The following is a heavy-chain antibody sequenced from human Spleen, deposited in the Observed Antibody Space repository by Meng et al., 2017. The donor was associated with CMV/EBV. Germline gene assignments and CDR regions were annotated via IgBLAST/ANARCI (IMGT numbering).Heavy chain of an antibody. CDR2: VTPVHGMT. V-gene: IGHV1-69*10. D-gene: IGHD2-8*01. CDR1: GTFNAYG. J-gene: IGHJ3*02. Sequence: GTFNAYGISLVRQAPGQGLEWRGGVTPVHGMTDYAQKFQGRVTITADKSTSTGYMELSSLRSEDTAVYYCARGGDCTRNSRGCGFDTWGQGTMVTVSS. CDR3: ARGGDCTRNSRGCGFDT.